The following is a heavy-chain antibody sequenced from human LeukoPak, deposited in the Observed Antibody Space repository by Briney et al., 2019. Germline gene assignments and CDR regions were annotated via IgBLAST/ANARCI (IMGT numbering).Heavy chain of an antibody. V-gene: IGHV4-31*03. CDR3: TRREAVAGTMG. Sequence: SETLSLTCTVSGGSISSGGYYWSWIRQHPGKGLEWIGYIYYSGSTYYNPSLKSRVSISVDTSKNQFSLKLSSVTAADTAVYYCTRREAVAGTMGWGQGTLVTVSS. D-gene: IGHD6-19*01. CDR1: GGSISSGGYY. J-gene: IGHJ4*02. CDR2: IYYSGST.